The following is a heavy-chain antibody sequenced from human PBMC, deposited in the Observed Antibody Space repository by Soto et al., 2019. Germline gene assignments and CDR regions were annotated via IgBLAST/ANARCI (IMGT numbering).Heavy chain of an antibody. CDR3: AKCGGGFSWFDP. CDR2: IGGSGSSR. V-gene: IGHV3-23*01. D-gene: IGHD2-21*01. Sequence: EVQLLESGGGLVQPGGSLRLSCAVSGFTFMNYAMNWVRQAPGKGLEWVSSIGGSGSSRNYADSVKGRFTISRDNSKNTLYLQMNSLRADDTAVYYCAKCGGGFSWFDPWGQGTLVTVSS. CDR1: GFTFMNYA. J-gene: IGHJ5*02.